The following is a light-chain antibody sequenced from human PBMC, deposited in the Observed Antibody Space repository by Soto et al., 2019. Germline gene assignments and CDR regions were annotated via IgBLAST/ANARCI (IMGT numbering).Light chain of an antibody. V-gene: IGKV3-11*01. CDR2: DAS. CDR3: QQRSSWPLT. J-gene: IGKJ5*01. Sequence: EIVLTQSPATLSLSPGERATLSCRASQSVSIYLAWYQQKPGQAPRLLIYDASNRATGIPARFSGSGSGTDFTLTIISLEPEDFAVYYCQQRSSWPLTFGQGTRLEIK. CDR1: QSVSIY.